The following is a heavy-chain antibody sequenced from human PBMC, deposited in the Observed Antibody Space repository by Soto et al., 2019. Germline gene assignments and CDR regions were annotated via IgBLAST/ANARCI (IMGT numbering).Heavy chain of an antibody. CDR2: IYWDDDK. J-gene: IGHJ4*02. V-gene: IGHV2-5*02. CDR3: ARHISVSRAEAYDY. D-gene: IGHD2-21*01. Sequence: QITLKEAGPTLVKPTQTLTLTCTFSGFSLSTRGVAVGWIRQSPGKALEWLALIYWDDDKRYRPSLQNRLTIXSXTTXNQVVLSMTSMDPVDTATYYCARHISVSRAEAYDYWGQGTLVLVSS. CDR1: GFSLSTRGVA.